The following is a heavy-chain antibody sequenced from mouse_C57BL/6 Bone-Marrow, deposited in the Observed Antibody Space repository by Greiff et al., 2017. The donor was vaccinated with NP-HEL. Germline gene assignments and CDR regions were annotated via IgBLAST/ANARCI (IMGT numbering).Heavy chain of an antibody. CDR3: ARRGWRFAY. Sequence: EVKLVESGGDLVKPGGSLKLSCAASGFTFSSYGMSWVRQTPDKRLEWVATISSGGSYTYYLDSVKGRFTISRDNAKNTLYLQMSSLKSEDTAMYYCARRGWRFAYWGQGTLVTVSA. CDR1: GFTFSSYG. CDR2: ISSGGSYT. D-gene: IGHD2-3*01. V-gene: IGHV5-6*02. J-gene: IGHJ3*01.